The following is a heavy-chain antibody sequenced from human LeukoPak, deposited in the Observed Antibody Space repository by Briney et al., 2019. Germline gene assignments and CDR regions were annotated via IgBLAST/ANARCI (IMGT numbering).Heavy chain of an antibody. D-gene: IGHD5-12*01. CDR3: ARVSSGYDLLGAFDI. V-gene: IGHV3-21*01. Sequence: GGSLRLSCAASGFTFSSYSMNWVRQAPGKGLEWVSSISSSSSYIYYADSVKGRFTISRDNAKNSLYLQMNSLRAEDTAVYYCARVSSGYDLLGAFDIWGQGTMVTVSS. J-gene: IGHJ3*02. CDR2: ISSSSSYI. CDR1: GFTFSSYS.